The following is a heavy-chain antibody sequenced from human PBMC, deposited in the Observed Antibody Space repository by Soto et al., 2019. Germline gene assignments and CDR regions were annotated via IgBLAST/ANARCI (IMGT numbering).Heavy chain of an antibody. Sequence: QVTLKESGPVLVKPTETLTLTCTVSGFSLSNARMGVSWIRQPPGTALEWLAHIFSNDEKSYSTSLKSRLTISKDTSKSQVVLTMTNMDPVDTATYYCARTPRYSSSSGVCDYWGQGTLVTVSS. V-gene: IGHV2-26*01. CDR1: GFSLSNARMG. CDR2: IFSNDEK. D-gene: IGHD6-6*01. J-gene: IGHJ4*02. CDR3: ARTPRYSSSSGVCDY.